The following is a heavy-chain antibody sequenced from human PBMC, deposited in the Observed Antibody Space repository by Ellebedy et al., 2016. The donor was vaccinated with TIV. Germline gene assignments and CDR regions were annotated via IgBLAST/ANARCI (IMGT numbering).Heavy chain of an antibody. J-gene: IGHJ4*01. CDR3: ARDPSGDYGV. Sequence: GSLRLSXTVSNASISDYYWSWIRQVPGKGMAWIGYMYYSGTPKYNPSLKSRVTMSADTSKNQFSLKVHSVTAADSAVYYCARDPSGDYGVWGHGILVTVSS. V-gene: IGHV4-59*01. CDR2: MYYSGTP. CDR1: NASISDYY. D-gene: IGHD2-21*02.